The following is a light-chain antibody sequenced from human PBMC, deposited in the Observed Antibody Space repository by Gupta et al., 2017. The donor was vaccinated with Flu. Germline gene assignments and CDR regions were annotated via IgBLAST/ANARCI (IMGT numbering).Light chain of an antibody. Sequence: DIQMTKSPSSLSASVGDSVTITCRASQSIRGYLNWYQEKPGKAPRLLIYAASSLQSGVPSMFSGSSSGVYFTLTISRLRPEDFATYYCQQGCSVPDSFGQGTKLEI. V-gene: IGKV1-39*01. J-gene: IGKJ2*03. CDR2: AAS. CDR3: QQGCSVPDS. CDR1: QSIRGY.